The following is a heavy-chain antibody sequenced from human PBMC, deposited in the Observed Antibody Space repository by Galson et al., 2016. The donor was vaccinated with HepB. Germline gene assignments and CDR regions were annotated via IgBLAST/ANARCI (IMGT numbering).Heavy chain of an antibody. CDR3: ATERECSGGSCYSGPDAFDP. D-gene: IGHD2-15*01. CDR2: ISSSGSTI. CDR1: GFIFNNYE. V-gene: IGHV3-48*03. J-gene: IGHJ3*01. Sequence: SLRLSCAASGFIFNNYEVNWVRQAPGRGLEWVSYISSSGSTIYYADSVKGRFTISRDNGKNSLYLQMKSLRAEDTAIYYCATERECSGGSCYSGPDAFDPWGQGTMVTVSS.